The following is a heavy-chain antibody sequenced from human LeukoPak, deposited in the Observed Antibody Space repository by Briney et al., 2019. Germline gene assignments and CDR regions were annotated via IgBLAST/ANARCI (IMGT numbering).Heavy chain of an antibody. CDR1: GGSLSSGGYY. Sequence: SETLSLTCNFSGGSLSSGGYYWSWIPQHPGKGLGWIGYIYYSGSAYYNPSLKSRVTISVDTSKNQFSLKLSSVTAADTAVYYCARGSVGPDAFDIWGQGTMVTVSS. CDR2: IYYSGSA. J-gene: IGHJ3*02. D-gene: IGHD4-23*01. V-gene: IGHV4-31*03. CDR3: ARGSVGPDAFDI.